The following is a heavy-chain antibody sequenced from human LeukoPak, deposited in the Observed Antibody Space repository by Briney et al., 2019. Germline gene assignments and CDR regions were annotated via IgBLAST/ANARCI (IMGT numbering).Heavy chain of an antibody. D-gene: IGHD6-13*01. Sequence: GASVKVSCKASGYTFTNYDINWVRQATGQGLEWMGWMNPNSGNTGYAQKFQGRVTMTRNTSISTAYMELSSLRSKDTAVYYCARGLKAAAGPPFFVYWGQGTLVTVSS. CDR1: GYTFTNYD. CDR2: MNPNSGNT. CDR3: ARGLKAAAGPPFFVY. J-gene: IGHJ4*02. V-gene: IGHV1-8*01.